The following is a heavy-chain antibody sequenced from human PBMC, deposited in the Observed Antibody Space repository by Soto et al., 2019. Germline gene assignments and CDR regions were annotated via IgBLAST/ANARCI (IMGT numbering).Heavy chain of an antibody. D-gene: IGHD6-6*01. CDR2: IYWDDDK. V-gene: IGHV2-5*02. CDR3: ALTHEYSSSYYFGY. J-gene: IGHJ4*02. Sequence: QITLKESGPPLVKPTQTLTLTCTFSGFSLSTSGVGVGWIRQPPGKALEWLALIYWDDDKRYSPSLKSRLTITKDTSKNQVVLTMTHMDPVDTATLYCALTHEYSSSYYFGYWGQGTRVSVSS. CDR1: GFSLSTSGVG.